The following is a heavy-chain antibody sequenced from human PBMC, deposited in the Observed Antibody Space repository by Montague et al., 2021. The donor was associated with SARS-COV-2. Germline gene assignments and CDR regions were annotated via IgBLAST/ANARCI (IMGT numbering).Heavy chain of an antibody. D-gene: IGHD2-15*01. V-gene: IGHV3-21*01. CDR3: ATQSLEFVFGQKAFDI. CDR2: ISSSSSYI. Sequence: SLRLSCPASGFTFSSYSMNWVRQAPGKGLEWVSSISSSSSYIYYADSVKGRFTISRDNAKNSLYLQMNSLRAEDTAVYYCATQSLEFVFGQKAFDIWGRGTMVIVSS. CDR1: GFTFSSYS. J-gene: IGHJ3*02.